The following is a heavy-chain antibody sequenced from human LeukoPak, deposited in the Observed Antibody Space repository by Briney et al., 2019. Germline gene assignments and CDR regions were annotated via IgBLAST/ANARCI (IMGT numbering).Heavy chain of an antibody. D-gene: IGHD3-10*01. Sequence: SETLSLTCTVSGGSISSSNYYWGWIRQPPGKGLEWIARIHYSETTYYNPSLKSRVTISVDTSKNHFSLKLSSVTAADTAVYYCARVWFGELPFDPWGQGTLVTVSS. J-gene: IGHJ5*02. V-gene: IGHV4-39*02. CDR3: ARVWFGELPFDP. CDR1: GGSISSSNYY. CDR2: IHYSETT.